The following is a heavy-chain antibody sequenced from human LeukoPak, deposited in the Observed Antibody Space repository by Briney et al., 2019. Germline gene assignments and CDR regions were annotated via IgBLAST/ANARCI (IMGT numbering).Heavy chain of an antibody. V-gene: IGHV1-8*01. Sequence: ASVKVSCKASGYTFTSYDINWVRQATGQGLEWMGWMNPSSGNTGYAQKFQGRVTMTRNTSISTAYMELSSLRSEDTAVYYCARGIWNRRSIFGVVIPNYYFDYWGQGTLVTVSS. CDR3: ARGIWNRRSIFGVVIPNYYFDY. J-gene: IGHJ4*02. CDR1: GYTFTSYD. D-gene: IGHD3-3*01. CDR2: MNPSSGNT.